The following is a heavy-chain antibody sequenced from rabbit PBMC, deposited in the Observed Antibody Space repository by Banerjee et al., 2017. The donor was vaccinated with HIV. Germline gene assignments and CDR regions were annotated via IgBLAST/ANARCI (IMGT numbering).Heavy chain of an antibody. J-gene: IGHJ6*01. Sequence: QSLEESGGDLVKPGASLTLTCTASGFSFSSSYWMCWVRQAPGKGLEWIGCIYIGSVGRTYYASWAKGRFTISKTSSTTVTLQMTSLTGADTAAYFCARAPDWVVGGSYGMDLWGPGTLVTVS. CDR2: IYIGSVGRT. CDR1: GFSFSSSYW. V-gene: IGHV1S40*01. D-gene: IGHD4-1*01. CDR3: ARAPDWVVGGSYGMDL.